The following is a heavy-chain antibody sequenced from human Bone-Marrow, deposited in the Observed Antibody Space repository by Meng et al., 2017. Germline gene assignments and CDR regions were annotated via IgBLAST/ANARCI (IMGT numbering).Heavy chain of an antibody. J-gene: IGHJ2*01. Sequence: QLEEARPGRVKHYPTLSLTCTVSGGSNSSGNHYWSWIRQHPGKGLEYIGYIYSSGSTYYNPSLKSRVIISVDTSKNQFSLRLNSVTAADTAVYYCASLYGDSSVWYLDLWGRGTLVTVSS. CDR2: IYSSGST. V-gene: IGHV4-31*03. CDR1: GGSNSSGNHY. D-gene: IGHD4-17*01. CDR3: ASLYGDSSVWYLDL.